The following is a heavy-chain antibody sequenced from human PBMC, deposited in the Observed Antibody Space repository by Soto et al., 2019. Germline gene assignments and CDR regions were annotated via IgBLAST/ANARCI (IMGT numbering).Heavy chain of an antibody. D-gene: IGHD2-15*01. CDR2: IYYTGTS. V-gene: IGHV4-39*01. Sequence: SETLSLTCAVSGSSISSSSYYWDWIRQPPGKGLEWIGTIYYTGTSNYNPSLKSRVTISVDTSKNQFSLNLSSVTAADTAVYYCARHAIGVVVPAAIRNWGQGSLVTVSS. J-gene: IGHJ4*02. CDR1: GSSISSSSYY. CDR3: ARHAIGVVVPAAIRN.